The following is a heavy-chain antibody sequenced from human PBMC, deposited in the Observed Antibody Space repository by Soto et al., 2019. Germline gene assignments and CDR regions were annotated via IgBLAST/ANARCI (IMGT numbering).Heavy chain of an antibody. D-gene: IGHD1-26*01. J-gene: IGHJ5*02. CDR2: IYNSGSA. CDR3: ARVGNLRWSDP. CDR1: GDSMSSGGSS. V-gene: IGHV4-30-2*06. Sequence: LQLQESGSGLVKPSQTLSLTCTVSGDSMSSGGSSWTWIRQSPGKGLEWVGYIYNSGSAYYNPSLRSRATISIDTSKNRLSLNLTSVTAADTAVYYCARVGNLRWSDPWDQGALVTVSS.